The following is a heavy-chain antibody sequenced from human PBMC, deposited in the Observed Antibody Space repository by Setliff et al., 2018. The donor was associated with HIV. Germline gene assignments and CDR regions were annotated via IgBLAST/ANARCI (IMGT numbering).Heavy chain of an antibody. V-gene: IGHV4-4*07. Sequence: SETLSLTCAVSGGSISGYYWTWIRQSAGKGLEWIGRIYTSGTTTYHPSLESRLTMSVDTSKNQFSLKLTSVTAADTAVYYCARDGFLQRITIFGVVSLWGQGTLVTVSS. J-gene: IGHJ4*02. CDR1: GGSISGYY. CDR2: IYTSGTT. CDR3: ARDGFLQRITIFGVVSL. D-gene: IGHD3-3*01.